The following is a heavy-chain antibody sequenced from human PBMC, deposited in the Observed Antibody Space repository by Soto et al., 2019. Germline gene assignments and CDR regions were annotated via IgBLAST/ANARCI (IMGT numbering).Heavy chain of an antibody. Sequence: SETLSLTCAVYGGSFSGYYWSWIRQPPGKGLEWIGEINHSGSTNYNPSLKSRVTISVDTSKNQFSLKLSSVTAADTAVYYCARGKAARPFYYYYYMDVWGKGTTVTVSS. V-gene: IGHV4-34*01. CDR2: INHSGST. D-gene: IGHD6-6*01. J-gene: IGHJ6*03. CDR3: ARGKAARPFYYYYYMDV. CDR1: GGSFSGYY.